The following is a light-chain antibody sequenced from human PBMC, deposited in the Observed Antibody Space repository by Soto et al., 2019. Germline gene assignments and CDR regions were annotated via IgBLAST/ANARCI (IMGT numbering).Light chain of an antibody. J-gene: IGKJ4*01. CDR1: QGIVKY. Sequence: DIQMTQPPSAKSASVGERVTITCRASQGIVKYFAWFQQKPGKVPKRLIYEASSLQSGVSARFRGSGSGTEFTLTISSLQPEDSAVYYSLQHDSYPLTFGGGTKVEIK. CDR3: LQHDSYPLT. V-gene: IGKV1-17*03. CDR2: EAS.